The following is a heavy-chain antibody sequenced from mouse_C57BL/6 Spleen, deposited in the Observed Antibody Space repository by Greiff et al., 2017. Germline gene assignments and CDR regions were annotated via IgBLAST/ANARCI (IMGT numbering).Heavy chain of an antibody. CDR2: IDPANGNT. Sequence: VHVKQSVAELVRPGASVKLSCTASGFNIKNTYMHWVKQRPEQGLEWIGRIDPANGNTKYAPKFQGKATITADTSSNTAYLQLSSLTSEYTAIYYCARSGNDDWYFDVWGTGTTVTVSS. CDR1: GFNIKNTY. D-gene: IGHD2-2*01. V-gene: IGHV14-3*01. J-gene: IGHJ1*03. CDR3: ARSGNDDWYFDV.